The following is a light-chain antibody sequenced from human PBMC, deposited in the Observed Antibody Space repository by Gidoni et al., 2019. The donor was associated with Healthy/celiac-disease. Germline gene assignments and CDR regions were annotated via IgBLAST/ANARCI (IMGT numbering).Light chain of an antibody. CDR3: CSYAGSSTFYV. Sequence: QSALTQPAYVSGSPGQSLTISCTGTSSDVGSYNHVAWYQQHPGKAPKLMIYQGSKRPSGVSNRFSGSKSGNTASLTISGLQAEDEADYYCCSYAGSSTFYVFGTGTKFTVL. CDR2: QGS. CDR1: SSDVGSYNH. J-gene: IGLJ1*01. V-gene: IGLV2-23*01.